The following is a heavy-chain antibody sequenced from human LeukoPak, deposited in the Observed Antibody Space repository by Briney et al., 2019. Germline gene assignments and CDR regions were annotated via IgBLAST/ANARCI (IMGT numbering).Heavy chain of an antibody. CDR2: INPSGGST. D-gene: IGHD6-19*01. CDR1: GYTFTSYY. J-gene: IGHJ4*02. CDR3: ARGPSIAVAGTDY. Sequence: GASVKVSCKASGYTFTSYYMHWVRQAPGQGLEWMGIINPSGGSTSYAQKFQGRVTMTRDMSTSTAYMELRSLRSDDTAVYYCARGPSIAVAGTDYWGQGTLVTVSA. V-gene: IGHV1-46*01.